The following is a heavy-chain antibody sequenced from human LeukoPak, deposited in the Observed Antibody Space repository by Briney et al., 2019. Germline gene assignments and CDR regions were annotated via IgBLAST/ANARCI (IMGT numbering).Heavy chain of an antibody. CDR2: IYHRGST. Sequence: SGTLSLTCAVSGGSISSSNWWSWVRQPPGKGLEWIGEIYHRGSTNYNPSLKSRVTISVDKSKNQFSLKLSSVTAADTAVYYCARHSAHSSTSDAFDMWGQGTLVIVSS. CDR1: GGSISSSNW. V-gene: IGHV4-4*02. D-gene: IGHD6-13*01. CDR3: ARHSAHSSTSDAFDM. J-gene: IGHJ3*02.